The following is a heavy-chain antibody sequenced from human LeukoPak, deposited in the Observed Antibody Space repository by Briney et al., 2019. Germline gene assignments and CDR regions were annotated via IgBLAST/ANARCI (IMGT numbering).Heavy chain of an antibody. CDR1: GYTFTRWN. D-gene: IGHD3-9*01. Sequence: ASVKVSCKASGYTFTRWNFSWVRQAPGQGLEWMGWISTYNGDTKYAQKLQGRVTMTTDTSTSTAYMELRGLTSDDTAVYYCARDLDWVFDLWGRGTLVTVSS. J-gene: IGHJ2*01. V-gene: IGHV1-18*01. CDR3: ARDLDWVFDL. CDR2: ISTYNGDT.